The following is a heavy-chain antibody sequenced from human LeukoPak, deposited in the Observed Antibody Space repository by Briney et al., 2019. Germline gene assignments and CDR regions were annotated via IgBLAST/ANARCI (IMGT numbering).Heavy chain of an antibody. CDR1: GFTFSSYG. CDR2: IWYDGSNK. J-gene: IGHJ4*02. Sequence: TGGSLRLSCAASGFTFSSYGMHWVRQAPGKGLEWVAVIWYDGSNKYYADSVKGRFTISRDNSKNTLYLQMNSLRAEDTAVYYCAKGRDSYYFDYWGQGTLVTVSS. CDR3: AKGRDSYYFDY. V-gene: IGHV3-33*06.